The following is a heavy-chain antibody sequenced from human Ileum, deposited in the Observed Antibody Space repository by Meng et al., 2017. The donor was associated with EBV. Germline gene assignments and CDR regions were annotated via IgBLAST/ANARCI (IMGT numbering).Heavy chain of an antibody. V-gene: IGHV4-39*01. D-gene: IGHD4-17*01. CDR1: GGSLRCRNFL. J-gene: IGHJ4*02. CDR2: ICYTDYP. Sequence: EAGPGLGDPLGALPLPLMSSGGSLRCRNFLGGLHRQPPGKGLEWIQSICYTDYPYYNPSLKSRVTISADKSKNQFSLRLNSLTAADTAVYYCAMGPDYAKTRYWGQGTLVTVSS. CDR3: AMGPDYAKTRY.